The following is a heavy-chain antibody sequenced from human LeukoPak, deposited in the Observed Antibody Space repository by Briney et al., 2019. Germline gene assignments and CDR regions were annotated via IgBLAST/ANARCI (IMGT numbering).Heavy chain of an antibody. Sequence: GGSLRLSCAASGFTFSSYSMNWVRQAPGKGLEWVSYISAGSDYIYYADSVKGRFTISGDNAKNSLSLQMNSLRAEDTAVYYCARWGLGPSFDYWGQGTLVTVSS. D-gene: IGHD1-26*01. CDR1: GFTFSSYS. CDR3: ARWGLGPSFDY. CDR2: ISAGSDYI. J-gene: IGHJ4*02. V-gene: IGHV3-21*05.